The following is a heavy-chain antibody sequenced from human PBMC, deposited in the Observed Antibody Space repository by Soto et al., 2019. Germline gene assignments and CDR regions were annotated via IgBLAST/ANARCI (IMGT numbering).Heavy chain of an antibody. V-gene: IGHV3-9*01. CDR1: GFTFDDYA. CDR2: ISWNSGSI. J-gene: IGHJ6*03. Sequence: GGSLRLSCSASGFTFDDYAMHWVRQAPGKGLEWVSGISWNSGSIGYADSVKGRFTISRDNAKNSLYLQMNSLRAEDTALYYSAKDLSPASMVRGAMDVWGKGTTVTVSS. D-gene: IGHD3-10*01. CDR3: AKDLSPASMVRGAMDV.